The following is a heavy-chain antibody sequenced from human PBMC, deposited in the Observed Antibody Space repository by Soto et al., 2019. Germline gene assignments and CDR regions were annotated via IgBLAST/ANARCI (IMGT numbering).Heavy chain of an antibody. CDR3: ARDPHSGPQQNYYYCMDV. Sequence: QVQLQESGPGLVKPSQTLSLTCTVSGGSISSGGYYWSWIRQHPGKGLEWIGYIYYSGSSYYNPSLQSRVTLSVDTSKNQFSLKLSSVTAADTAVYYCARDPHSGPQQNYYYCMDVWGQGTTVTVSS. CDR2: IYYSGSS. CDR1: GGSISSGGYY. V-gene: IGHV4-31*03. D-gene: IGHD2-15*01. J-gene: IGHJ6*02.